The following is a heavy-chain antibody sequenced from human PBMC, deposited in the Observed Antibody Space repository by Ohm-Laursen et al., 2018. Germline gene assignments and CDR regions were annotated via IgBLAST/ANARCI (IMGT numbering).Heavy chain of an antibody. Sequence: ASVKVSCKASGYTFTGYYMHWVRQAPGQGLEWMGGIIPIFGTANYAQKFQGRVTITADESTSTAYMELSSLRSEDTAVYYCARHYGSGIWLFDYWGQGTLVTVSS. CDR1: GYTFTGYY. J-gene: IGHJ4*02. D-gene: IGHD3-10*01. CDR3: ARHYGSGIWLFDY. CDR2: IIPIFGTA. V-gene: IGHV1-69*13.